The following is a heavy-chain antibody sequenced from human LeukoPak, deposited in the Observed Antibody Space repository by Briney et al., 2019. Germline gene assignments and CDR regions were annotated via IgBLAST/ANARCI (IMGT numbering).Heavy chain of an antibody. J-gene: IGHJ4*02. Sequence: SVKVSCKASGGTFSSYAISWVRQAPGQGLEWMGGIIPIFGTANYAQKFQGRVTITADESTSIAYMELSSLRSEDTAVYYCARDFWFYYDSSGYYDYWGQGTLVTVSS. CDR1: GGTFSSYA. V-gene: IGHV1-69*13. CDR2: IIPIFGTA. D-gene: IGHD3-22*01. CDR3: ARDFWFYYDSSGYYDY.